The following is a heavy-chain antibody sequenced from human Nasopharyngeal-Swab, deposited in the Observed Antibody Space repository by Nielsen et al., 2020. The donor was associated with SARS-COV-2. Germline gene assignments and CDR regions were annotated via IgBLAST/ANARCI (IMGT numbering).Heavy chain of an antibody. D-gene: IGHD6-13*01. V-gene: IGHV1-2*06. J-gene: IGHJ4*02. CDR3: ARDPGAAGLFDY. CDR2: INPNSGGT. Sequence: ASVKVSCKASGYTFTGYYMHWVRQAPGQGLEWMGRINPNSGGTNYAQKFQGRVTMTRDTSISTACMELSRLRSDDTAVYYCARDPGAAGLFDYWGQGTLVTVSS. CDR1: GYTFTGYY.